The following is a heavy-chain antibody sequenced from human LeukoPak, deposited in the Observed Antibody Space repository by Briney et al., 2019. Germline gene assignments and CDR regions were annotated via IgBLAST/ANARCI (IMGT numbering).Heavy chain of an antibody. CDR3: ARDSGTYLGLVGY. D-gene: IGHD1-26*01. CDR2: ISSSGTYI. Sequence: NPGGSLRLSCAASGLTFNSYSVYWVRQAPGKGLEWVSSISSSGTYISYADSVKGRFTISRDYAENSVFLQMNSLRVEDTALYYCARDSGTYLGLVGYWGQGTLVTVSS. V-gene: IGHV3-21*01. CDR1: GLTFNSYS. J-gene: IGHJ4*02.